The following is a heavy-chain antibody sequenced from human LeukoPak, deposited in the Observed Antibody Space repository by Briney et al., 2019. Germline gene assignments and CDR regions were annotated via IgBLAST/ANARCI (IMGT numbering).Heavy chain of an antibody. CDR2: ISSSSSYI. CDR3: ARSGASTWIPPDY. J-gene: IGHJ4*02. V-gene: IGHV3-21*01. CDR1: GFTFSSYE. Sequence: GGSLRLSCAASGFTFSSYEMNWVRQAPGKGLEWVSSISSSSSYIYYADSVKGRFTISRDNAKSSLYLQMNSLRAEDTAVYYCARSGASTWIPPDYWGQGTLVTVSS. D-gene: IGHD3-10*01.